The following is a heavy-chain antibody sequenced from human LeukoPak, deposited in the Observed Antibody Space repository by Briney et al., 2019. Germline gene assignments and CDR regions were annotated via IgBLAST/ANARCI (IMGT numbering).Heavy chain of an antibody. CDR3: ATVYLRWELLRGFDY. CDR1: GCTLTELS. D-gene: IGHD1-26*01. J-gene: IGHJ4*02. CDR2: FDPEDGET. Sequence: ASVKVSCKVSGCTLTELSMHWVRQAPGKGLEWMGGFDPEDGETIYAQKFQGRVTMTEDTSTDTAYMELSSLRSEDTAVYYCATVYLRWELLRGFDYWGQGTLVTVSS. V-gene: IGHV1-24*01.